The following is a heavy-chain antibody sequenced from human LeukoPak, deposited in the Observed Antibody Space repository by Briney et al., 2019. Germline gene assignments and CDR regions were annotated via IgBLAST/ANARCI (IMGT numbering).Heavy chain of an antibody. CDR2: INHSGST. D-gene: IGHD3-10*01. V-gene: IGHV4-34*01. CDR3: ARGRMVRGVTHYYGMDV. J-gene: IGHJ6*04. Sequence: SETLSLTCAVYGGSFSGYYWSWIRQPPGKGLEWIGEINHSGSTNYNPSLKSRVTISVDTSKNQFSLKLSSVTAADTAAYYCARGRMVRGVTHYYGMDVWGKGTTVTVSS. CDR1: GGSFSGYY.